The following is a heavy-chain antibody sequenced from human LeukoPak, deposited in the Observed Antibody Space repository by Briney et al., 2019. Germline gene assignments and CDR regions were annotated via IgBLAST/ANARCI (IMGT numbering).Heavy chain of an antibody. CDR2: TWYDGSYK. CDR1: GFTFSTYG. J-gene: IGHJ3*02. D-gene: IGHD1-26*01. CDR3: ARQFDGSHPNAFDI. V-gene: IGHV3-33*01. Sequence: GGSLRLSCAASGFTFSTYGMHWVRQAPGKRLEWVAVTWYDGSYKYYGDSVKGRFTISRDNSKNTLYLQMASLRVEDTAVCYCARQFDGSHPNAFDIWGQGTMVTVSS.